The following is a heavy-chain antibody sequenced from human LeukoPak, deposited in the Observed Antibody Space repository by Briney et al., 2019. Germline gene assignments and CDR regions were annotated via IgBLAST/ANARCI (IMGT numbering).Heavy chain of an antibody. CDR3: ARMGWVATDAFDI. Sequence: GGSLRLSCAASGFTFSSYSMNWVRQAPGKGLEWVSSISSSSSSYIYYADSVKGRFTISRDNAKSSLYLQMNSLRAEDTAVYYCARMGWVATDAFDIWGQGTMVTVSS. CDR2: ISSSSSSYI. D-gene: IGHD5-12*01. J-gene: IGHJ3*02. V-gene: IGHV3-21*01. CDR1: GFTFSSYS.